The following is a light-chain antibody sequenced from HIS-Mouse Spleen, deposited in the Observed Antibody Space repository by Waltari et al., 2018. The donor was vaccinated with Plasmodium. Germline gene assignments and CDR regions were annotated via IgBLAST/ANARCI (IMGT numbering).Light chain of an antibody. CDR2: WAS. CDR1: QSVLYSSNNKNY. CDR3: QQYYSTPLT. V-gene: IGKV4-1*01. J-gene: IGKJ4*01. Sequence: DIVMTQSPDSLAVSLGERATINCKSSQSVLYSSNNKNYLAWYQKKPGQPPNLLIYWASTRESGFPDRFSGGGSGTDFTLTISSLQAEDVAVYYCQQYYSTPLTFGGGTKVEIK.